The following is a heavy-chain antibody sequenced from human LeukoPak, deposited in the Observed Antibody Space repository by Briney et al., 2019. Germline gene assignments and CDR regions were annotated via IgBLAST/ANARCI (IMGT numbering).Heavy chain of an antibody. V-gene: IGHV3-30*18. J-gene: IGHJ4*02. CDR1: GFTFSSYG. CDR3: AKDLSRIAAAGYYFDY. Sequence: GGSLRLSRAASGFTFSSYGMHWVRQAPGRGLEWVAVISYDGSNKYYADSVKGRFTISRDNSKNTLYLQMNSLRAEDTAVYYCAKDLSRIAAAGYYFDYWGQGTLVTVSS. CDR2: ISYDGSNK. D-gene: IGHD6-13*01.